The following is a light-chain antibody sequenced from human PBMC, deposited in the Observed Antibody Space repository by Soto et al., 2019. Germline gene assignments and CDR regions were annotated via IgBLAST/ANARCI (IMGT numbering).Light chain of an antibody. Sequence: QSALTQPASVSGSPGQSITISCTGTSSDVGGYNYVSWYQQHPGKAPKLMIYDVSNRPSGVSNRFSGSKSGNTASLTISGLQAEHEADYYCSSYTTSGSLVFGGGTKLTVL. CDR2: DVS. CDR1: SSDVGGYNY. V-gene: IGLV2-14*01. CDR3: SSYTTSGSLV. J-gene: IGLJ2*01.